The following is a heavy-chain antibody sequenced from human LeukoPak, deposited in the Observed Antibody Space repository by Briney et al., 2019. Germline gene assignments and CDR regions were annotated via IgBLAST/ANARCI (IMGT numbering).Heavy chain of an antibody. V-gene: IGHV3-66*04. CDR1: GFTVSSNY. J-gene: IGHJ4*02. Sequence: GGSLRLSCAASGFTVSSNYMGWVRQAPGKGLEWVSVIYTDGRTYSTHSMKGRFTLSRNNSKNTLYLKMSSLRAEDTAVCYCARRRAASRYFDSGGQGTLVTVSS. CDR2: IYTDGRT. D-gene: IGHD6-13*01. CDR3: ARRRAASRYFDS.